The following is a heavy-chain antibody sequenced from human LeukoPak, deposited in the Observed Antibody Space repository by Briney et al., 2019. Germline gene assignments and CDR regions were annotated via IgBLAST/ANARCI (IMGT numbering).Heavy chain of an antibody. D-gene: IGHD6-19*01. Sequence: RPSETLSLTCAVYGGSFSGYYWGWIRQPPGKGLEWIGSIYYSGSTYYNPSLKSRVTISVDTSRNQFSLKLSSVTAADTAVYYCAREIPEWLVLEGGNNWFDPWGQGTLVTVSS. J-gene: IGHJ5*02. CDR1: GGSFSGYY. CDR3: AREIPEWLVLEGGNNWFDP. CDR2: IYYSGST. V-gene: IGHV4-39*01.